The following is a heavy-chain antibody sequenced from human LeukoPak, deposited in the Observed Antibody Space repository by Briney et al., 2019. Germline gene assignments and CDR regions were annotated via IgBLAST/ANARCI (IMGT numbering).Heavy chain of an antibody. CDR1: GFTFRDAW. Sequence: GGSLRLTCAASGFTFRDAWMTWVRQAPGKGLEWVSYISGSSGTIYYVDSVKGRFTISRDNAKNSLYLQMNNLRVEDTALYYCARDHQWASGDFDLRGRGTLVTVSS. CDR3: ARDHQWASGDFDL. D-gene: IGHD1-26*01. V-gene: IGHV3-48*04. CDR2: ISGSSGTI. J-gene: IGHJ2*01.